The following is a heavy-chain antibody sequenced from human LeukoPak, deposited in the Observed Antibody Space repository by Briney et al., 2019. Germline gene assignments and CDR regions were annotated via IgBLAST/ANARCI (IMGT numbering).Heavy chain of an antibody. J-gene: IGHJ3*02. Sequence: GASVKVSCKASGYTFTSYGISWVRQAPGQGLEWMGWISAYNGNTNYAQKLQGRVTMTTDTSTSTAYMELRSLRSDDTAVYYCARAGCSGGSCYWSNNDAFDIWGQGTMVTVSS. D-gene: IGHD2-15*01. CDR2: ISAYNGNT. CDR3: ARAGCSGGSCYWSNNDAFDI. V-gene: IGHV1-18*01. CDR1: GYTFTSYG.